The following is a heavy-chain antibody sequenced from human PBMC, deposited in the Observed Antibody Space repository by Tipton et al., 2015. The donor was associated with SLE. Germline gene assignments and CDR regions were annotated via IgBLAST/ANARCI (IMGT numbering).Heavy chain of an antibody. CDR1: GGSISSSSYY. Sequence: TLSLTCTVSGGSISSSSYYWGWIRQHPGKGLEWIGFIYYSGTTHYNPSLKSRLIISVDTSMNQFSLKLSSVTAADTAVYYCARKVLTGTTRWYFDLWGRGTLVTVSS. CDR3: ARKVLTGTTRWYFDL. V-gene: IGHV4-31*03. CDR2: IYYSGTT. D-gene: IGHD1-7*01. J-gene: IGHJ2*01.